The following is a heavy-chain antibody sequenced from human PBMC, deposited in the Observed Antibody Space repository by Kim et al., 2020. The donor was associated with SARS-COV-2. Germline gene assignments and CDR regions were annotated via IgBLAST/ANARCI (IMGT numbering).Heavy chain of an antibody. Sequence: LKSRVTISVDTSKNQFSLKLSSVTAADTAVYYCARDRIQPHYYYYGMDVWGQGTTVTVSS. V-gene: IGHV4-31*02. CDR3: ARDRIQPHYYYYGMDV. D-gene: IGHD5-18*01. J-gene: IGHJ6*02.